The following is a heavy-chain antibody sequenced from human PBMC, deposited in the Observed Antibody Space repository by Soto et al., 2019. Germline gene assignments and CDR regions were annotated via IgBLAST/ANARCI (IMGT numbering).Heavy chain of an antibody. J-gene: IGHJ5*02. D-gene: IGHD3-9*01. CDR3: RRGRTLYEILPGCVPNCFDP. CDR2: INHSGST. CDR1: GGSFSGYY. Sequence: PSETLSLTCAVYGGSFSGYYWSWIRQPPGKGLEWIGEINHSGSTNYNPSLKSRITISVDTSKNQFSLKLSSVTAADTTVDYSRRGRTLYEILPGCVPNCFDPWGQGTLVTVS. V-gene: IGHV4-34*01.